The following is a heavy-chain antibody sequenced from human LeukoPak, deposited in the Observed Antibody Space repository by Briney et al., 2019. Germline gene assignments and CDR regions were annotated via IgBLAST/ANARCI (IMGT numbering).Heavy chain of an antibody. Sequence: GGSLRLSCAASGFTFDDYAMHWVRQAPGKGLEWVSGISWNSGSIGYTDSVKGRFTISRDNAKNSLYLQKHSLRAEDTALYYCAKGILGEPYYFDYWGQGTLVTVSS. D-gene: IGHD4-17*01. CDR2: ISWNSGSI. CDR3: AKGILGEPYYFDY. CDR1: GFTFDDYA. J-gene: IGHJ4*02. V-gene: IGHV3-9*01.